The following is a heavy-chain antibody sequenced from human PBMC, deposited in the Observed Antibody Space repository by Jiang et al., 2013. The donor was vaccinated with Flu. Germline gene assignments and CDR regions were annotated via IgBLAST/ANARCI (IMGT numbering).Heavy chain of an antibody. V-gene: IGHV4-59*08. D-gene: IGHD4-17*01. Sequence: GSGLVKPSETLSLTCTVSGGSISSYYWSWIRQPPGKGLEWIGYIYYSGSTNYNPSLKSRVTISVDTSKNQFSLKLSSVTAADTAVYYCARHGGDYVESDRFDYWGQGTLVTVSS. CDR3: ARHGGDYVESDRFDY. CDR1: GGSISSYY. J-gene: IGHJ4*02. CDR2: IYYSGST.